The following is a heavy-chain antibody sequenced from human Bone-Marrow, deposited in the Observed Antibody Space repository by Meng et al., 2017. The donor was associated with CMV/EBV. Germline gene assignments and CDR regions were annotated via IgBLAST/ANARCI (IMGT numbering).Heavy chain of an antibody. Sequence: KVSCKASGGTFSSYTISWVRQMPGKGLEWMGIIYPGDSDTRYSPSFQGQVTISADKSISTAYLQWSSLKASDTAMYYCARREVGPNWNYFDYWGQGTLVTVSS. CDR3: ARREVGPNWNYFDY. CDR2: IYPGDSDT. CDR1: GGTFSSYT. D-gene: IGHD1-20*01. J-gene: IGHJ4*02. V-gene: IGHV5-51*01.